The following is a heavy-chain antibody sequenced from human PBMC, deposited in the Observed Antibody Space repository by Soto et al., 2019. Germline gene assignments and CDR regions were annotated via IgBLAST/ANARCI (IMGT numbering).Heavy chain of an antibody. J-gene: IGHJ4*02. V-gene: IGHV3-23*01. CDR2: ISASGGTT. CDR1: GFTFSDYA. Sequence: EVQLLESGGGLVQPGGSLRLSCAASGFTFSDYAMSWVRQAPGKGLEWVSAISASGGTTYYADSVRGRFTISRDYSKNTLYLQMNSLRAEDTVVYYCAKDRKSGSGWYWDYWGQGTLVTVSS. D-gene: IGHD6-19*01. CDR3: AKDRKSGSGWYWDY.